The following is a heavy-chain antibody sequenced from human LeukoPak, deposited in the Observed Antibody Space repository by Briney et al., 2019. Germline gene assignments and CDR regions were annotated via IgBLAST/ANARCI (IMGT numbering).Heavy chain of an antibody. CDR3: ARAADSLIVVRTRIWYFDL. V-gene: IGHV3-7*01. CDR2: INQDGSEI. J-gene: IGHJ2*01. CDR1: GFTFSNYW. Sequence: GGSLRLSCAPSGFTFSNYWMSGVRQAPGKGLEWLANINQDGSEIYYVDSVKGRFTISRDNGKNSLYLQINSLRCDDTAVYYCARAADSLIVVRTRIWYFDLWGRGTLVTVSS. D-gene: IGHD3-22*01.